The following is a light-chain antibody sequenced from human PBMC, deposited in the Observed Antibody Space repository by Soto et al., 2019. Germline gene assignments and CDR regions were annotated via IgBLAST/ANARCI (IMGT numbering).Light chain of an antibody. CDR2: RVS. J-gene: IGKJ4*01. CDR1: QSVSRF. CDR3: QQRFTWPLT. Sequence: ETVLTQSPATLSLSPGERVTLSCRASQSVSRFFAWYQQKPGQAPRLLIYRVSNRATGVPARFSGSGSGTDFTLSISSLEPEDSGVYYCQQRFTWPLTFGGGTKVEIK. V-gene: IGKV3-11*01.